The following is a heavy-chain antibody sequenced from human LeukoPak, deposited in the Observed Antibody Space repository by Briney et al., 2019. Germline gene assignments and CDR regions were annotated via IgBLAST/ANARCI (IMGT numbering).Heavy chain of an antibody. D-gene: IGHD2-15*01. J-gene: IGHJ4*02. CDR3: ARDRRATPMYFFDF. V-gene: IGHV3-23*01. Sequence: GGSLRLSCAASRFSFSDYTMSWVRQLPGKGLEWVSGIRHSGVDSSYADSVKGRFTISRDNSKNMLYLQMNSLRDNDTCVYYCARDRRATPMYFFDFWGQGTPVTVSS. CDR1: RFSFSDYT. CDR2: IRHSGVDS.